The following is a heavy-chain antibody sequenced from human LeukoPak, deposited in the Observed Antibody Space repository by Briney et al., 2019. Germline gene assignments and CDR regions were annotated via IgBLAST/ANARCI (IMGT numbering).Heavy chain of an antibody. CDR1: GYTFTTYW. CDR3: TRQYCSGGTCYLGIDY. Sequence: GEPLKISCKGSGYTFTTYWIGWVRQMPGKGLEWMGIIYPADSETRYSPSFQGQVTISADKSISTAYLQWSSLKASDTAMYYCTRQYCSGGTCYLGIDYWGQGTLVTVSS. CDR2: IYPADSET. D-gene: IGHD2-15*01. J-gene: IGHJ4*02. V-gene: IGHV5-51*01.